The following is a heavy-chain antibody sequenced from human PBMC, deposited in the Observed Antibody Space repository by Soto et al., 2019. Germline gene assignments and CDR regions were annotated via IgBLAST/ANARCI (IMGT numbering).Heavy chain of an antibody. Sequence: SETLSLTCAVYGGSFSGYYWSWIRQPPGKGLEWIGEINHSGSTNYNPSLKSRVTISVDTSKNQFSLKLSSVTATYTAVYYCARIVATVTTFDYWGQGTLVTVSS. D-gene: IGHD4-17*01. J-gene: IGHJ4*02. CDR1: GGSFSGYY. CDR3: ARIVATVTTFDY. CDR2: INHSGST. V-gene: IGHV4-34*01.